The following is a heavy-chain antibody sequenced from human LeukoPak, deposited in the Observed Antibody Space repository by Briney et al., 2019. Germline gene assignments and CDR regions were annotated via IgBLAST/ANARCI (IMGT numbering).Heavy chain of an antibody. D-gene: IGHD2-15*01. CDR1: GYTFSDYY. CDR2: INPKSGDT. J-gene: IGHJ5*01. CDR3: GRGYCSGGSCYLVENWFDF. Sequence: ASAKVSCKASGYTFSDYYMYWLRQAPGEGLEWMGRINPKSGDTNYAQNFQGRVTMTRDTSMNTAYMELSRLRSDDTAVYFCGRGYCSGGSCYLVENWFDFWGQGTLVTVSS. V-gene: IGHV1-2*06.